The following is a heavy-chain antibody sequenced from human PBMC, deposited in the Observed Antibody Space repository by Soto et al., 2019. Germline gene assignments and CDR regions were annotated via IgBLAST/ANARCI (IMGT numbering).Heavy chain of an antibody. CDR1: GGSFSGYY. J-gene: IGHJ4*02. D-gene: IGHD2-8*02. Sequence: PSETLSLTCAVYGGSFSGYYWTWIRRPPGTGLEWIGEINHSGSTNYNPSLKSRVTISVDTSKNQFSLKLTSVTAADTAVYYCARDKITGLFDYWGQGTLVTSPQ. CDR3: ARDKITGLFDY. CDR2: INHSGST. V-gene: IGHV4-34*01.